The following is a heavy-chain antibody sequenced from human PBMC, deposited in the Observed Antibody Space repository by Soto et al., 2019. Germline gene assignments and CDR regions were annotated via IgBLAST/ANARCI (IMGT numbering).Heavy chain of an antibody. CDR3: AKAVGYCSNTRCYLDY. V-gene: IGHV3-30-3*01. J-gene: IGHJ4*02. CDR1: GFTFSSYA. D-gene: IGHD2-2*03. Sequence: GGSLRLSCAASGFTFSSYAMHWVRQAPGKGLEWVAVISYDGSNKYYADSVKGRFTISRDNSKNTLYLQMNSLRAEDTAVYYCAKAVGYCSNTRCYLDYWGQGTLVTVSS. CDR2: ISYDGSNK.